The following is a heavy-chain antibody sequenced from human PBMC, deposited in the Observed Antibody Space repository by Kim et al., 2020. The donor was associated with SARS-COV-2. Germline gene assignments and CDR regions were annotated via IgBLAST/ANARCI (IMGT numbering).Heavy chain of an antibody. CDR1: GYTLTELS. J-gene: IGHJ6*02. D-gene: IGHD6-19*01. Sequence: ASVKVSCKVSGYTLTELSMHWVRQAPGKGLEWMGGFDPEDGETNYAQKFQGRVTMTADTSTDTAYMELSSLRSEDTAVYYCAGGRAVAGTMEYYYYYYGVDVWGQGTTVTVSS. CDR3: AGGRAVAGTMEYYYYYYGVDV. V-gene: IGHV1-24*01. CDR2: FDPEDGET.